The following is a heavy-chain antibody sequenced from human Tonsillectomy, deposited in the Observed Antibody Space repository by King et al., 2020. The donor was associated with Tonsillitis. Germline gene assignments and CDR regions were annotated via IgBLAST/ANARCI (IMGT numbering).Heavy chain of an antibody. J-gene: IGHJ6*02. V-gene: IGHV3-30*02. CDR2: IRYDGSKK. D-gene: IGHD3-10*01. Sequence: HVQLVESGGGVVQPGGSLRLSCAASGFTFSTYGMHWVRQAPGNGLEWVAFIRYDGSKKYYADSVKGRFTISRDNSKNTLYVQMNSLRAEDTAVYYCAKDRISMVRGVISTDYGMEVWGRGTTVTVS. CDR1: GFTFSTYG. CDR3: AKDRISMVRGVISTDYGMEV.